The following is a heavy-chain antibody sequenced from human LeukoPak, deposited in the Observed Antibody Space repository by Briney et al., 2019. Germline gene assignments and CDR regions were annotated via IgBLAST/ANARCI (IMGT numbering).Heavy chain of an antibody. CDR1: GFTFSSYG. J-gene: IGHJ3*02. D-gene: IGHD2-15*01. Sequence: GGSLRLSCAASGFTFSSYGMSWVRQIPGKGLEWVSSIDSSSTYIYYADSMKGRFTISRDNAKYSLYLQMNSLTPEDTAVYCAKSVMIETTTRAFDIWGRGTMVTVSS. CDR2: IDSSSTYI. V-gene: IGHV3-21*01. CDR3: KSVMIETTTRAFDI.